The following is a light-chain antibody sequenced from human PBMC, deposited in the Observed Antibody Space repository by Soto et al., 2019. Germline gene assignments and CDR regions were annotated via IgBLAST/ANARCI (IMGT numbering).Light chain of an antibody. CDR2: DVS. V-gene: IGKV3-20*01. Sequence: EIVLTQSPGILSLSPGEGVTLSCRASQIVTSSDLAWYQQKPGRALRLIIYDVSSRAPGIPDRFSGSGSGTDFTLTITRLEPEDFALYYCLQYGLSLMTFGQGTKVEVK. J-gene: IGKJ1*01. CDR3: LQYGLSLMT. CDR1: QIVTSSD.